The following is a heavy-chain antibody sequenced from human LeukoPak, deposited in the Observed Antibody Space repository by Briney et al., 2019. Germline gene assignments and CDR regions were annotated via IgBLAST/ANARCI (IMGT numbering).Heavy chain of an antibody. Sequence: ASVKVSCKASGGTFSSYAISWVRQAPGQGLEWMGGIIPIFGTANYAQKFQGRVTITTDKSTSTAYMELSSLRSEDTAVYYCARLAARPGDLFDYWGQGTLVTVSS. V-gene: IGHV1-69*05. J-gene: IGHJ4*02. CDR3: ARLAARPGDLFDY. D-gene: IGHD6-6*01. CDR1: GGTFSSYA. CDR2: IIPIFGTA.